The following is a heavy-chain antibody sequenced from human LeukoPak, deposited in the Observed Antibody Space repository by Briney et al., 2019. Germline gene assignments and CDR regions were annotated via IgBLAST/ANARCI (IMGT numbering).Heavy chain of an antibody. Sequence: SETLSLTCVVSGGSIRTSSYYWAWIRQPPGKGLEWIVSMYYSGSIYYNSSLKSRITVSADTSKNQLSLKLSSVTAADTAVYYCARGRGELLSFYYYYGMDVWGQGTTVTVSS. CDR1: GGSIRTSSYY. D-gene: IGHD1-26*01. V-gene: IGHV4-39*01. CDR3: ARGRGELLSFYYYYGMDV. J-gene: IGHJ6*02. CDR2: MYYSGSI.